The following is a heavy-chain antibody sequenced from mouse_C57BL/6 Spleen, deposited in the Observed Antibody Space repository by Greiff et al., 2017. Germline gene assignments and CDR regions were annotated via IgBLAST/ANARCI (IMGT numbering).Heavy chain of an antibody. Sequence: QVQLKQSGPELVKPGASVKISCKASGYAFSSSWMNWVKQRPGKGLEWIGRIYPGDGDTNYNGKFKGKATLTADKSSSTAYMQLSSLTSEDSAVYFGARGGYYYGSSYKVDYWGQGTTLTVSS. CDR3: ARGGYYYGSSYKVDY. CDR1: GYAFSSSW. CDR2: IYPGDGDT. V-gene: IGHV1-82*01. D-gene: IGHD1-1*01. J-gene: IGHJ2*01.